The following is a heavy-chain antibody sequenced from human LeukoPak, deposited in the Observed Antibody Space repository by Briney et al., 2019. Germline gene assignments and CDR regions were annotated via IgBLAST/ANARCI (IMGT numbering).Heavy chain of an antibody. Sequence: SETLSLTCTVSGGSISCYYWSWIRHPPGKGLEWIGYIYYSGSTNYNPSLKSRVTISVDTSKNQFSLKLSSVTAADTAVYYCARAYSSYTPSDYWGQGTLVTVSS. V-gene: IGHV4-59*01. CDR1: GGSISCYY. J-gene: IGHJ4*02. CDR2: IYYSGST. CDR3: ARAYSSYTPSDY. D-gene: IGHD6-6*01.